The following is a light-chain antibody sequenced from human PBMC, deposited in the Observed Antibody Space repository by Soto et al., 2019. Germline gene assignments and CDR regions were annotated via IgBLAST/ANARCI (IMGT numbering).Light chain of an antibody. Sequence: EIVLTQSPGTLSLSPGERATLSCRASQSVTSNYLAWYQQKPGQAPRLLIYGASSRASGIPDRFSGSGSGTDFTLTISRLEPEDFAVDYCQQFNTSPMYTFGQGTKVEIK. J-gene: IGKJ2*01. CDR1: QSVTSNY. CDR3: QQFNTSPMYT. CDR2: GAS. V-gene: IGKV3-20*01.